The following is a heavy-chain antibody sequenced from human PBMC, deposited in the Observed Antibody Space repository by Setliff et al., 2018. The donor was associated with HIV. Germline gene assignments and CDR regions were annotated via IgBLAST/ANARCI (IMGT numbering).Heavy chain of an antibody. CDR1: GGSISSSSYY. J-gene: IGHJ4*02. Sequence: SETLSLTCTVSGGSISSSSYYWGWIRQPPGKGLEWIGSIYYSGSTYYNPSLKSRVTISVDTSKNQFSLKLNSVTAADTAVYYCARVIWIAARPYYFDYWGQGTLVTSPQ. CDR3: ARVIWIAARPYYFDY. D-gene: IGHD6-6*01. V-gene: IGHV4-39*07. CDR2: IYYSGST.